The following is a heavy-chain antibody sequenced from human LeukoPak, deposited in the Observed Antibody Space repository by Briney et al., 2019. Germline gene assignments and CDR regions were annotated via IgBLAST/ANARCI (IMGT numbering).Heavy chain of an antibody. J-gene: IGHJ4*02. Sequence: SVKVSCKASGGTFSSYAISWVRQASGQGLEWMGGIIPIFGTANYAQKFQGRVTITADESTSTAYMELSSLRSEDTAVYYCARGYSSSWYGATYFDYWGQGTLVSVSS. V-gene: IGHV1-69*13. CDR2: IIPIFGTA. D-gene: IGHD6-13*01. CDR1: GGTFSSYA. CDR3: ARGYSSSWYGATYFDY.